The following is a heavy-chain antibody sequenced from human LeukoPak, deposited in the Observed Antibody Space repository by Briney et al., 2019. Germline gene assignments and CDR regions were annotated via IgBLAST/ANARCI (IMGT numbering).Heavy chain of an antibody. CDR3: ARDRGYSGYEEIDS. D-gene: IGHD5-12*01. CDR1: GFTFSSYS. J-gene: IGHJ4*02. Sequence: GGSLRLSCAASGFTFSSYSMNWVRQAPGKGLEWVSSISSSSSYIYYADSVKGRFTISRDNAKNSLYLQMNSLRAEDTAVYYCARDRGYSGYEEIDSWGQGTLVTVSS. CDR2: ISSSSSYI. V-gene: IGHV3-21*01.